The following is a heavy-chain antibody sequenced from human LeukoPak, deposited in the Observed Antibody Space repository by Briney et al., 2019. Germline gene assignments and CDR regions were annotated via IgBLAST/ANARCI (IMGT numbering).Heavy chain of an antibody. D-gene: IGHD3-10*01. V-gene: IGHV3-23*01. J-gene: IGHJ3*02. CDR3: ARTLHPVMVRGPIPI. CDR2: ISGSGGST. CDR1: GFTFSSYA. Sequence: PGGSLRLSCAASGFTFSSYAMSWVRQAPGKGREWVSAISGSGGSTYYADSVKGRFTISRDNSKNTLYLQMNSLRAEDTAVYYCARTLHPVMVRGPIPIWGQGTMVTVSS.